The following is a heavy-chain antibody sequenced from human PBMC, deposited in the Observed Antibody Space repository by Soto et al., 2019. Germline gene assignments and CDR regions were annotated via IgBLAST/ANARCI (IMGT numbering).Heavy chain of an antibody. D-gene: IGHD2-8*01. Sequence: QVQLVESGGGVVQPGRSLRLSCAASGFTFSKYGMHWVRQAPGKGLEWVAVILHDGGYQRYGDSVKGRFTISRDNSKNTLYLQINSLRVEDTAVYYCARDDDRPDNGLDMWGQGTMVTVSS. CDR2: ILHDGGYQ. CDR1: GFTFSKYG. J-gene: IGHJ3*02. V-gene: IGHV3-33*05. CDR3: ARDDDRPDNGLDM.